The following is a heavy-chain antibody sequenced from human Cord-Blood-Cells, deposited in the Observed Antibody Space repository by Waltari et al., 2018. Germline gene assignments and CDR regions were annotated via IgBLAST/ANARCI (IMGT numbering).Heavy chain of an antibody. CDR2: MNPNSGNT. CDR3: ASRHCSGGSCQPYYYYGMDV. V-gene: IGHV1-8*01. D-gene: IGHD2-15*01. CDR1: GYTFTSYD. J-gene: IGHJ6*02. Sequence: QVQLVQSGAEVTKPGASVKVSCKASGYTFTSYDINWVRQATGQGLEWMGLMNPNSGNTGYAQKFQGRVTMTRNTSISTAYMELSSLRSEDTAVYYCASRHCSGGSCQPYYYYGMDVWGQGTTVTVSS.